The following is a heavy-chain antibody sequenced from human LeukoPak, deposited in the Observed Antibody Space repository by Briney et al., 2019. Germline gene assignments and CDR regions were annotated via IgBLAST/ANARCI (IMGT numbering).Heavy chain of an antibody. CDR1: GFTFSSYW. CDR3: AKDTGSPADAITMEDNAFDI. J-gene: IGHJ3*02. V-gene: IGHV3-7*03. CDR2: IKQDGSEK. D-gene: IGHD3-3*01. Sequence: QAGGSLRLSCAASGFTFSSYWMSWVRQAPGKGLEWVANIKQDGSEKYYVDSVKGRFTISRDNAKNSLDLQMESLRAEDTAVYYCAKDTGSPADAITMEDNAFDIWGQGTMVTVSS.